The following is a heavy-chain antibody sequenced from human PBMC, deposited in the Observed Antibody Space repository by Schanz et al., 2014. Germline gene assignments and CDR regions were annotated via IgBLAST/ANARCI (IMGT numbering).Heavy chain of an antibody. J-gene: IGHJ6*02. D-gene: IGHD3-10*01. V-gene: IGHV3-33*01. CDR2: IWYDGSNK. CDR1: GFTFSSYG. Sequence: QVQLVESGGGVVQFGRSLRLSCVASGFTFSSYGMHWVRQAPGKGLEWVAFIWYDGSNKYYADSVKGRFTISRDNSKNTLYLHMNTLRSEDTAVYYCARDFDDRRGYGSGYCLGDCMDVWGQGTTVTVSS. CDR3: ARDFDDRRGYGSGYCLGDCMDV.